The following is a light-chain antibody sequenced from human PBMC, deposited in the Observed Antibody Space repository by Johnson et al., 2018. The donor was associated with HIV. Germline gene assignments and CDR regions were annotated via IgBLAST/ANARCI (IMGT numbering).Light chain of an antibody. CDR2: ENN. CDR3: GTWDNSLNTGGG. CDR1: SSNIGNNY. J-gene: IGLJ1*01. V-gene: IGLV1-51*02. Sequence: QSVLTQPPSVSAAPGQKVTISCSGSSSNIGNNYVSWYQQLPGTAPKLLIYENNKRPSGIPDRFSGSKSGTSATLGITGLQTGDEADYYCGTWDNSLNTGGGFGTGTKATVL.